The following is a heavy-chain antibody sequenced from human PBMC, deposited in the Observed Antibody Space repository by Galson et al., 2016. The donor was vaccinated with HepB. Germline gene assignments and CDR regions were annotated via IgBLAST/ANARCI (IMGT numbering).Heavy chain of an antibody. J-gene: IGHJ3*02. V-gene: IGHV4-59*05. Sequence: SETLSLTCSVSGGSISGYYWSWIRQPPGKGLEWIGSIYYSGSTYYNPSFKSRVTISVDTPTNQFSLKLSSVTAADTALYYCAKWGRWFGERERGVFDIWGQGTMVTVSS. D-gene: IGHD3-10*01. CDR2: IYYSGST. CDR3: AKWGRWFGERERGVFDI. CDR1: GGSISGYY.